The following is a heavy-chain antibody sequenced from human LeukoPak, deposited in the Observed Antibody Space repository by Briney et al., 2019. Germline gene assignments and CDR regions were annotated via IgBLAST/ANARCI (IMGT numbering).Heavy chain of an antibody. CDR3: ARDVAVTGFDY. V-gene: IGHV1-69*05. D-gene: IGHD6-19*01. Sequence: SVKVSCKASGGTFSSYAISWVRQAPGQGLEWMGGIIPIFGTANYAQKFQGRVTMTTDTSTSTAYMELSRLRSDDTAVYYCARDVAVTGFDYWGQGTLVTVSS. CDR1: GGTFSSYA. J-gene: IGHJ4*02. CDR2: IIPIFGTA.